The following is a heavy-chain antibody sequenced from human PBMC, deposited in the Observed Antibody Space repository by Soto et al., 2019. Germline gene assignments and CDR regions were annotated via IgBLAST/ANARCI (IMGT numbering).Heavy chain of an antibody. CDR2: IWYDGSTK. V-gene: IGHV3-33*01. J-gene: IGHJ4*02. Sequence: GGSLRLSCAASGFTFSTYTMHWVRQAPGKGLEWVAVIWYDGSTKHYADSVQGRFTISRDNSKNTLYLQMNSLRTEDTAVYYCARDYLIGDALYYFDYWGQGTLVTVSS. D-gene: IGHD7-27*01. CDR3: ARDYLIGDALYYFDY. CDR1: GFTFSTYT.